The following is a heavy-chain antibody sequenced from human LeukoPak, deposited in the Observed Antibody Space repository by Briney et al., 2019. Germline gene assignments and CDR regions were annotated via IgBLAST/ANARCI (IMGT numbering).Heavy chain of an antibody. V-gene: IGHV3-30*18. J-gene: IGHJ4*02. CDR2: ISYDGSNE. Sequence: GGSLRLSCAASGFTFSSYGMHWVRQAPGKGLEWVAVISYDGSNECYADSVKGRFTISRDNSKNTLYLQMNSLRAEDTAVYYCAKGLYCSGGSCYVYWGQGTLVTVSS. CDR3: AKGLYCSGGSCYVY. D-gene: IGHD2-15*01. CDR1: GFTFSSYG.